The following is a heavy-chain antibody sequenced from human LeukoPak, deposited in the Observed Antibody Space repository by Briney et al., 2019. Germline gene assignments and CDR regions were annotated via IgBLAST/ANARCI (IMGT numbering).Heavy chain of an antibody. CDR1: GYTLTELS. CDR2: FDPEDGET. V-gene: IGHV1-24*01. D-gene: IGHD3-22*01. Sequence: ASVKVSCKVSGYTLTELSMHWVRQAPGKGLEWMGGFDPEDGETIYAQKFQGRVTITEDTSTDTAYMELSSLRSEDTAVYYCATDWGYYYDSSGYSYWGQGTLVTVSS. CDR3: ATDWGYYYDSSGYSY. J-gene: IGHJ4*02.